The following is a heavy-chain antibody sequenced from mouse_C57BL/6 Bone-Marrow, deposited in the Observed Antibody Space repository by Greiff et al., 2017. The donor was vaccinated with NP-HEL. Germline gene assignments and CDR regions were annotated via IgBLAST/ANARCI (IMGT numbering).Heavy chain of an antibody. CDR2: ILPGSGST. D-gene: IGHD2-2*01. J-gene: IGHJ2*01. V-gene: IGHV1-9*01. CDR3: ASWLSNSDY. Sequence: QVQLQQSGAELMKPGASVKLSCKATGYTFTGYWIEWVKQRPGHGLEWIGEILPGSGSTNSNEKFKGKATFTADTSSNTAYMQLSSLTTEDSAIYYCASWLSNSDYWGQGTTLTVSS. CDR1: GYTFTGYW.